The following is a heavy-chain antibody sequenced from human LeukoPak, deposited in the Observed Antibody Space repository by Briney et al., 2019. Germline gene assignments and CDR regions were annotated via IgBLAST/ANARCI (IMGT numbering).Heavy chain of an antibody. Sequence: GGSLRLSCAASGFTVSSNYMSWVRQAPGEGLEWVSVIYSGGSTYYADSVKGRSTISRDNSKNTLYLQMNSLRAEDTAVYYCARDLRVTGTMVDYYYGMDVWGQGTTVTVSS. V-gene: IGHV3-53*01. CDR2: IYSGGST. CDR3: ARDLRVTGTMVDYYYGMDV. D-gene: IGHD1-7*01. CDR1: GFTVSSNY. J-gene: IGHJ6*02.